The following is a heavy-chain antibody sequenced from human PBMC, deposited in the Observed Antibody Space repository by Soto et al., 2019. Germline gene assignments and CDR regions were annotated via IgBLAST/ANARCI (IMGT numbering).Heavy chain of an antibody. J-gene: IGHJ4*02. Sequence: PSETLSLTCALSGDSISSTHWWTWVRQPPGKGLEYIGQIFHSGITNYNPSLESRVTISLDKSKSQFSLELNSVTGADTAIYYCARGFSGYCSGGSCSSFDYWGQGTLVTVS. V-gene: IGHV4-4*02. CDR2: IFHSGIT. CDR1: GDSISSTHW. CDR3: ARGFSGYCSGGSCSSFDY. D-gene: IGHD2-15*01.